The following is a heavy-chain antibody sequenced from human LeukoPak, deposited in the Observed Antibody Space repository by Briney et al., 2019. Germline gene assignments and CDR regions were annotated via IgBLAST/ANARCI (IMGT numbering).Heavy chain of an antibody. Sequence: PGGSLRLSSVASGFTFNSYAMSWVRQAPGKGLEWVSTINGSGGSTYYADSVKGRFTISRDNSKNTLYLQMNSLRAEDTAVYYCAKHQRDIVVVPTGVGYYMDVWGKGTTVTVSS. CDR3: AKHQRDIVVVPTGVGYYMDV. D-gene: IGHD2-2*01. J-gene: IGHJ6*03. CDR1: GFTFNSYA. V-gene: IGHV3-23*01. CDR2: INGSGGST.